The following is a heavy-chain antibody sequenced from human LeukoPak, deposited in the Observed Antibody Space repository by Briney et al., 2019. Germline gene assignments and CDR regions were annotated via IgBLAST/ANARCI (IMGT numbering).Heavy chain of an antibody. V-gene: IGHV5-10-1*01. D-gene: IGHD3-16*01. Sequence: GESLKISCTDSGQNLRTHYINWLRQMPGKGLEWMGRIDPSGSYSDYSPSFQGHVTMTADKSTNTAYLQWNSLKTSDTAIYYCARRPAGVLADTDFLESWGQGTLVIVSS. CDR1: GQNLRTHY. CDR2: IDPSGSYS. CDR3: ARRPAGVLADTDFLES. J-gene: IGHJ4*02.